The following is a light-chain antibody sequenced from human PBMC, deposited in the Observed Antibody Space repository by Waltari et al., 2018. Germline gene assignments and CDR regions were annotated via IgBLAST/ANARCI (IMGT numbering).Light chain of an antibody. J-gene: IGLJ2*01. V-gene: IGLV1-44*01. CDR2: SKN. CDR1: SPNIGSNT. Sequence: QSVLTQPPSASGTPGPRVTISCSGSSPNIGSNTVNWYQQLPGTAPQLRIYSKNPPPSGVPNRFAGPKSCTSACLALSGRQSEDEADYCCAAWDDSLNGRWVFGGGTQLTV. CDR3: AAWDDSLNGRWV.